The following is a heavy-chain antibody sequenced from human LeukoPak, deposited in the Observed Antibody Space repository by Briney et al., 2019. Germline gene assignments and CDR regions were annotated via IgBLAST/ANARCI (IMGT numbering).Heavy chain of an antibody. CDR2: ISSSGSTI. Sequence: GGPLRLSRAASGFTLSDYYMSWIRQTPGKGLEWVSYISSSGSTIYYADSVKGRFTISRDNAKNALYLQMNSLRAEDTAVYYCARSRYSYGYPLFDYWGQGTLVTVSS. V-gene: IGHV3-11*01. CDR3: ARSRYSYGYPLFDY. D-gene: IGHD5-18*01. J-gene: IGHJ4*02. CDR1: GFTLSDYY.